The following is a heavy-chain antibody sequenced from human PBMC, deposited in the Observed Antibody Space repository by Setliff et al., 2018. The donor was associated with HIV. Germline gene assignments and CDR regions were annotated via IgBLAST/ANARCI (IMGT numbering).Heavy chain of an antibody. CDR3: ATVRAYYYDSSGQEYFQH. D-gene: IGHD3-22*01. J-gene: IGHJ1*01. Sequence: ASVKVSCKVSGYTLTELSMHWVRQAPGKGLEWMGGFDPGDVETIYAQKFQGRVTMTEDTSTDTAYMELNSLRSEYTAMYYCATVRAYYYDSSGQEYFQHWGHGSLVTVSS. CDR2: FDPGDVET. CDR1: GYTLTELS. V-gene: IGHV1-24*01.